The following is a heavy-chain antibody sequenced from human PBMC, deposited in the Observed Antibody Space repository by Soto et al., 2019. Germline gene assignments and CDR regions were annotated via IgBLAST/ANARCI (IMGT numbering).Heavy chain of an antibody. Sequence: QVQLVESGGGVVQPGRSLRLSCAASGFTFSSYGMHWVRQAPGEGLEWVAVISYDGSNKYYADSVKGRFTISRDNSKNTPXLQMNSLRAEDTAVYYCAKEGRVRPFYYYYYGMDVWGQGTTVTVSS. CDR2: ISYDGSNK. V-gene: IGHV3-30*18. CDR3: AKEGRVRPFYYYYYGMDV. J-gene: IGHJ6*02. CDR1: GFTFSSYG.